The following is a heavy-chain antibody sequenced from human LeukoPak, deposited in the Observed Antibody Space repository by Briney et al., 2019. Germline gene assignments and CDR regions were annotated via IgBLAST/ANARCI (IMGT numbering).Heavy chain of an antibody. CDR1: GFTVSSNY. CDR3: ARVGDDIVVVPAAERINYYYYYYMDV. J-gene: IGHJ6*03. Sequence: GGSLRLSCAASGFTVSSNYMSWVRQAPGKGLEWVSIIYSGGSTYYADSVKGRFTISRDSSKSTLYLQLNSLRAEDTAVYYCARVGDDIVVVPAAERINYYYYYYMDVWGKGTTVTVSS. CDR2: IYSGGST. D-gene: IGHD2-2*01. V-gene: IGHV3-53*01.